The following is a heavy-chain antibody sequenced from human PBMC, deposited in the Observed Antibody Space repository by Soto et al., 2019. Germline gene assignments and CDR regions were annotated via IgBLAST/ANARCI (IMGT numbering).Heavy chain of an antibody. D-gene: IGHD1-7*01. CDR3: ASLWNCYFDY. CDR2: IHHSGST. CDR1: GGSFSGYS. J-gene: IGHJ4*02. Sequence: QVQLQQWGAGLLKPSETLSLTCAVYGGSFSGYSWCWMRQPPGKGMEWIGEIHHSGSTNYNPSLNSRITTSVDTSKNHCSLKLSSVTAADTAVYSYASLWNCYFDYWGKGTLVTFAS. V-gene: IGHV4-34*01.